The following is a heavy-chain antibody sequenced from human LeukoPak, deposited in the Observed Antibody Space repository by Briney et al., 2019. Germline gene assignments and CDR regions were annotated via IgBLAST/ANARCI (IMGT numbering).Heavy chain of an antibody. V-gene: IGHV3-30*04. D-gene: IGHD6-19*01. CDR1: GFTFSIYA. CDR3: ARGRSASYFEY. Sequence: GGSLTLSCAASGFTFSIYAMHWVRQAPGKGLEWVAVISYDGANKYYADSAKGRFTISRDNSKNTLYLQMNSLRAEDTAVHYCARGRSASYFEYWGQGTLVTVSS. J-gene: IGHJ4*02. CDR2: ISYDGANK.